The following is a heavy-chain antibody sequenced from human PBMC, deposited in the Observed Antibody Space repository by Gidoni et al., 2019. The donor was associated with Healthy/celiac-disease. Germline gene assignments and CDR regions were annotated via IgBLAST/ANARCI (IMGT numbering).Heavy chain of an antibody. CDR1: GYSFTSYW. D-gene: IGHD6-13*01. J-gene: IGHJ5*02. V-gene: IGHV5-51*01. CDR2: IYPGYCET. Sequence: EVQLVQSGAEVKKPGESLQISCKGAGYSFTSYWSVWVRTMPGNGLEWLGIIYPGYCETRYSPSCQGQVTISAANYSSTAYLQWSSLKASDTAIYYCASRRFPGAGTLSYWFDPWGQGTLVTVSS. CDR3: ASRRFPGAGTLSYWFDP.